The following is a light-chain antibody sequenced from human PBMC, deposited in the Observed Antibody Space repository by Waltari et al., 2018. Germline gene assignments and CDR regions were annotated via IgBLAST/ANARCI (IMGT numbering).Light chain of an antibody. CDR1: SSDVGNYNL. V-gene: IGLV2-23*02. J-gene: IGLJ1*01. CDR2: EVS. CDR3: CSYAGHSTYV. Sequence: QSALTQPASVSGSPGQSITISCTGTSSDVGNYNLVSCYQQHPGKPPQLMIYEVSQRPSGVSNRSSGPKSGSTASLPISGLQPEDETDYYCCSYAGHSTYVFGTGTKVTVL.